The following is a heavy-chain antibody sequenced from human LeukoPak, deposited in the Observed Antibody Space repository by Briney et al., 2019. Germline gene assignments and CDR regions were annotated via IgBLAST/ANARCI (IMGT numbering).Heavy chain of an antibody. CDR2: ISIYTGNT. CDR1: GYTFNSYG. J-gene: IGHJ4*02. V-gene: IGHV1-18*04. CDR3: ARARGTALTAYPGYFDY. Sequence: GASVKVSCKASGYTFNSYGISWVRQAPGQGLEWMGWISIYTGNTKYGEKFQGRATMTRDTSTSTAYLEVRSLSSDDTAVYYCARARGTALTAYPGYFDYWGQGTLVTVSS. D-gene: IGHD2-21*02.